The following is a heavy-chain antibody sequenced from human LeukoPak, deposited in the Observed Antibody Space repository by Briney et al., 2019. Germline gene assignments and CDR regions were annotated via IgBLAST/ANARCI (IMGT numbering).Heavy chain of an antibody. CDR3: ARALRTMVRGAMGY. CDR1: GFTFSSYA. Sequence: GGSLRLSCAASGFTFSSYAMSWVRQAPGKGLEWVSAISGSGGSTYYADSVKGRFTISRDNSKNTLYLQMNSLRAEDTAVYYCARALRTMVRGAMGYWGQGTLVTVSS. V-gene: IGHV3-23*01. CDR2: ISGSGGST. J-gene: IGHJ4*02. D-gene: IGHD3-10*01.